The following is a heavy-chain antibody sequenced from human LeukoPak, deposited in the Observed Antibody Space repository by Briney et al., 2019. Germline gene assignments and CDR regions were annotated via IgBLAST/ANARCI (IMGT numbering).Heavy chain of an antibody. CDR3: AKVWAHDGSGNPYWHFDL. J-gene: IGHJ2*01. D-gene: IGHD3-10*01. Sequence: GGSPRLSCAASGFTFSSYAMSWVRQAPGKGLEWVSAISGSGGSTYYADSVKGRFTISGDNSKNTLYLQMNSLRAEDTAVYYCAKVWAHDGSGNPYWHFDLWGRGTLVTVSS. CDR2: ISGSGGST. CDR1: GFTFSSYA. V-gene: IGHV3-23*01.